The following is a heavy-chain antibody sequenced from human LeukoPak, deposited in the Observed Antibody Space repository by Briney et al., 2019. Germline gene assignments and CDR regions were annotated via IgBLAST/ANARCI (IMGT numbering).Heavy chain of an antibody. CDR3: ARIKHNAFFGSGVYFIIDY. V-gene: IGHV2-70*11. D-gene: IGHD3-10*01. J-gene: IGHJ4*02. CDR1: GFSLRTSGMC. Sequence: SGPTLVNPTQTLTLTCTFSGFSLRTSGMCVSWIRQPPGKALEWLARIDWDDDKNYNPSLKTRLTISKDTSKNQVVLTMTDMDPVDTATYYCARIKHNAFFGSGVYFIIDYWGQGTLVTVSS. CDR2: IDWDDDK.